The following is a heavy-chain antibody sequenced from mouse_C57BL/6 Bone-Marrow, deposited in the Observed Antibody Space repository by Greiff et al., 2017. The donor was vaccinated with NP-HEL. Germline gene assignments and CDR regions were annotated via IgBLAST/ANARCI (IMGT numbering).Heavy chain of an antibody. CDR3: AREDYYGSRDY. V-gene: IGHV5-17*01. CDR1: GFTFSDYG. CDR2: ISSGSSTI. D-gene: IGHD1-1*01. Sequence: EVKLMESGGGLVKPGGSLKLSCAASGFTFSDYGMHWVRQAPEKGLEWVAYISSGSSTIYYADTVKGRFTIFRDNAKNTLFLQMTSLRSEDTAMYYCAREDYYGSRDYWGQGTTLTVSS. J-gene: IGHJ2*01.